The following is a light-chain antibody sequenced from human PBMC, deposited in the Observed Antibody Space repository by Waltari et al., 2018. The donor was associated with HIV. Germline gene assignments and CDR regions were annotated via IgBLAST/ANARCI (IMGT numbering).Light chain of an antibody. CDR3: SSYTTSRTWV. CDR2: EVT. Sequence: QSTLTQPPSVSGSLGQSVTIACSGTSSDIGSYNRVSWYQQPPATAPKLIIYEVTNLPSGVAVRFSGSKSGNTASLTISGLQAEDEADYYCSSYTTSRTWVFGGGTQLTVL. CDR1: SSDIGSYNR. J-gene: IGLJ3*02. V-gene: IGLV2-18*02.